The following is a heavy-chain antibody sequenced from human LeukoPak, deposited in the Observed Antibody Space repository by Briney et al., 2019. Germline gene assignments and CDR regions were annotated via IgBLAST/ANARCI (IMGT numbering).Heavy chain of an antibody. D-gene: IGHD7-27*01. CDR1: GFTFSSYG. J-gene: IGHJ6*03. CDR3: AKGSTGDFYYYYMDV. CDR2: ISGSGGST. V-gene: IGHV3-23*01. Sequence: GGSLRLSCAASGFTFSSYGMHWVRQAPGKGLEWVSAISGSGGSTYYADSVKGRFTISRDNSKNTLYLQMNSLRAEDTAVYYCAKGSTGDFYYYYMDVWGKGTTVTVSS.